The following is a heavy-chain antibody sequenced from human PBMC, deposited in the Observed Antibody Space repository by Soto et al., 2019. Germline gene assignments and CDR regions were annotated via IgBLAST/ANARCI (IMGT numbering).Heavy chain of an antibody. J-gene: IGHJ6*03. CDR1: GGSISSYY. CDR2: IYYSGST. CDR3: AGWGRTYYYHYMDV. D-gene: IGHD7-27*01. Sequence: PSETLSLTCTISGGSISSYYWSWIRQPPGKGLEWIGYIYYSGSTNYNPSLKSRVTISVDTSKNQFSLKLSSVTAADTAVYYCAGWGRTYYYHYMDVWGKGTTVTVSS. V-gene: IGHV4-59*01.